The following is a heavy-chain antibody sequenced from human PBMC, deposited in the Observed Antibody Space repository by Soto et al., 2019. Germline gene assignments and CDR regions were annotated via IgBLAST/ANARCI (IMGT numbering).Heavy chain of an antibody. V-gene: IGHV4-34*01. Sequence: SETLSLTCAVYVGSFSGYYWSWIRQPPGKGLEWIGEINHSGSTNYNPSLKSRVTISVDTSKNQFSLKLSSVTAADTAVYYCARASTRILLYYGMDVWGQGTTVTVSS. J-gene: IGHJ6*02. CDR2: INHSGST. CDR1: VGSFSGYY. CDR3: ARASTRILLYYGMDV.